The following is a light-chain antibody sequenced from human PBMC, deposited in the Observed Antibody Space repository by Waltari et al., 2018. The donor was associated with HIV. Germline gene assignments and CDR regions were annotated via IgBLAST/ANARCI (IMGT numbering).Light chain of an antibody. CDR1: QSRRHSNGYNS. V-gene: IGKV2-28*01. CDR3: MQSLQTPSVT. CDR2: LGS. J-gene: IGKJ3*01. Sequence: DIVLAQSPLSLSVTPGEPTSISCKSRQSRRHSNGYNSLDCYLQRPGQSPQLLIYLGSKRASGVPERFSGSGSATDFTLKISRLETEDVGVYYCMQSLQTPSVTFGPGTKVDIK.